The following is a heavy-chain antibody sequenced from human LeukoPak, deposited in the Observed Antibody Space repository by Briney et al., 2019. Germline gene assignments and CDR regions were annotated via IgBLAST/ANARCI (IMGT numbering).Heavy chain of an antibody. V-gene: IGHV4-39*01. J-gene: IGHJ3*02. Sequence: SETLSLTCTVSGGSISSSSYYWGWIRQPPGKGLEWIGSIYYSGSTYYNPSLKSQVTISVDTSKNQFSLKLSSVTAADTAVYYCETPALGWNYNWNDGVTDAFDIWGQGTMVTVSS. CDR3: ETPALGWNYNWNDGVTDAFDI. CDR2: IYYSGST. D-gene: IGHD1-20*01. CDR1: GGSISSSSYY.